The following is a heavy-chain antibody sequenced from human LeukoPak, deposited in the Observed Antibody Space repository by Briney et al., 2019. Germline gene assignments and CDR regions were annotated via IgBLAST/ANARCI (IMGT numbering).Heavy chain of an antibody. D-gene: IGHD1/OR15-1a*01. J-gene: IGHJ4*02. V-gene: IGHV3-30*02. Sequence: PGGSLRPSCAASGFTFSNYGMHWVRQAPGKGLEWVAFIWYDGNEKYYADSAKGRFTISRDNSKNTLYLQMNSLRAEDTAIYYCATEQEGRRAAFDYWGQGTLVTVSS. CDR3: ATEQEGRRAAFDY. CDR1: GFTFSNYG. CDR2: IWYDGNEK.